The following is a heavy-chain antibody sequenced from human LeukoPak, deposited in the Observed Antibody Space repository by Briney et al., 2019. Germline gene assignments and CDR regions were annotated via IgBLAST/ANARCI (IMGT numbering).Heavy chain of an antibody. CDR2: IYYSGST. CDR3: ARDRPLTYCGGDCYYYYGMDV. Sequence: SETLSLTCTVSGGSISSGGYYWSWIRQHPGMGLVWIGYIYYSGSTYYNPSLKSRVTISVDTSKNQFSLKLSSVTAADTAVYYCARDRPLTYCGGDCYYYYGMDVWGQGTTVTVSS. CDR1: GGSISSGGYY. J-gene: IGHJ6*02. D-gene: IGHD2-21*02. V-gene: IGHV4-31*03.